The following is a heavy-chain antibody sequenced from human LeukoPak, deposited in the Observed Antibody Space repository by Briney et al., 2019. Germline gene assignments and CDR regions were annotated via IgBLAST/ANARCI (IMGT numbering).Heavy chain of an antibody. J-gene: IGHJ6*02. V-gene: IGHV4-34*01. CDR3: ARGRIAKIVVVHSFSYGMDV. D-gene: IGHD3-22*01. CDR2: INHSGST. Sequence: AGTLTLTCAVSGGTFSGYYWSWIRQPPGKGLEWIGEINHSGSTNYNAYLKSRVTISVDTSKNQFSLELRSVTAADTAVYYCARGRIAKIVVVHSFSYGMDVWGQGTTVTVSS. CDR1: GGTFSGYY.